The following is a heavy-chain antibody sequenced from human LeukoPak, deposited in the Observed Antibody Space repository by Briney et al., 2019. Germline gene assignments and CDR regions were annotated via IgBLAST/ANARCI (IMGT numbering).Heavy chain of an antibody. V-gene: IGHV4-34*01. CDR1: GGSFSGYY. Sequence: SETLSLTCAVYGGSFSGYYWGWIRQPPGKGLEWIGSIYYSGSTYYNPSLKSRVTISVDTSKNQFSLKLSSVTAADTAVYYCARGRGSSWPSTPYYFDYWGQGTLVTVSS. J-gene: IGHJ4*02. D-gene: IGHD6-13*01. CDR3: ARGRGSSWPSTPYYFDY. CDR2: IYYSGST.